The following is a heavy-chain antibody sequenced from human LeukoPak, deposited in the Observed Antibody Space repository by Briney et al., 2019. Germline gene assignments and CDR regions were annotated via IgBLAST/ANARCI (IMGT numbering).Heavy chain of an antibody. Sequence: SVKVSCKASGYTFTNFPMNWVRQAPGQGLEWMGGIIPLFGSTKYTQKFQGRVTITTDESTSAAYMELSSLRSDDTAVYYCARSMENVLSYYMDVWGEGTAVTVSS. J-gene: IGHJ6*03. CDR1: GYTFTNFP. CDR3: ARSMENVLSYYMDV. D-gene: IGHD2-8*01. V-gene: IGHV1-69*05. CDR2: IIPLFGST.